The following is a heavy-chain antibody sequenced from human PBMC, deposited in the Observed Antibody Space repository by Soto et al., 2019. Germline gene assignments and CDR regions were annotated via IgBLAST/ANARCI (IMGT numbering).Heavy chain of an antibody. D-gene: IGHD3-9*01. J-gene: IGHJ6*02. Sequence: ASVKVSCKASGGTFSSYAISWVRQAPGQGLEWMGGIIPIFGTANYAQKFQGRVTITADESTSTAYMELSSLRSEDTAVYYCARAPNYDILTGSFGYYYYGMDVWGQGTTXTVSS. CDR2: IIPIFGTA. V-gene: IGHV1-69*13. CDR3: ARAPNYDILTGSFGYYYYGMDV. CDR1: GGTFSSYA.